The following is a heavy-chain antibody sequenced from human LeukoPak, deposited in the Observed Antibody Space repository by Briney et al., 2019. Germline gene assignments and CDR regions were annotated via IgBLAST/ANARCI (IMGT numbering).Heavy chain of an antibody. Sequence: GGSLRLSCAASGFTFSSYDMHWVRQATGKGLEWVSAIGTAGDTYYPGSVKGRFTISRENAKNSLYLQMNSLRAGDTAVYYCARAYGGGWFDAFDIWGQGTMVTVSS. CDR1: GFTFSSYD. V-gene: IGHV3-13*01. J-gene: IGHJ3*02. CDR2: IGTAGDT. D-gene: IGHD6-19*01. CDR3: ARAYGGGWFDAFDI.